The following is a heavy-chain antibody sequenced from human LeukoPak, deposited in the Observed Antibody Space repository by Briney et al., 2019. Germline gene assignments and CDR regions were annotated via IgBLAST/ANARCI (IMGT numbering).Heavy chain of an antibody. CDR2: ISSSGTTI. Sequence: GGSLRLSCAASGFTFSDYYMNWIRQAPGKGLEWVSYISSSGTTIYYADSVKGRFTISRDNAKNPLYLQMNSLRAEDTAVYYCTRAARGCTGGSCYSDYWGQGTLVTVSS. V-gene: IGHV3-11*01. D-gene: IGHD2-15*01. CDR3: TRAARGCTGGSCYSDY. CDR1: GFTFSDYY. J-gene: IGHJ4*02.